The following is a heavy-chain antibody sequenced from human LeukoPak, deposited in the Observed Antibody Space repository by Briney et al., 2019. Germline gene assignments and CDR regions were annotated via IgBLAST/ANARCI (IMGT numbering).Heavy chain of an antibody. J-gene: IGHJ4*02. Sequence: TSETLSLTCIVSGGSISSLNLWSWLRQPPGKGLEWIEEMYLGGTTNFNPSLKSRVTILIDKSKNQLSLQLTSVTAADTALYYCAGLEGRYSTDWFYFFDYWGQGALVTVSS. V-gene: IGHV4-4*02. CDR1: GGSISSLNL. CDR3: AGLEGRYSTDWFYFFDY. CDR2: MYLGGTT. D-gene: IGHD6-19*01.